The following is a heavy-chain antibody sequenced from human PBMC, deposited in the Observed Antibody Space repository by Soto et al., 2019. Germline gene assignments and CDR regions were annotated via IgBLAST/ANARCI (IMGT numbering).Heavy chain of an antibody. D-gene: IGHD4-17*01. CDR1: GFTFSSHA. V-gene: IGHV3-23*01. J-gene: IGHJ6*02. CDR3: ARHTVTTKRSYYYYGMDV. Sequence: GGSLRLSCVASGFTFSSHAMSWVRQAPGKGLEWVSAISGSGGSTYYADSVKGRFTISRDKSNNTLYLQMNSLRAEDTAVYYCARHTVTTKRSYYYYGMDVWGQGTTVTVSS. CDR2: ISGSGGST.